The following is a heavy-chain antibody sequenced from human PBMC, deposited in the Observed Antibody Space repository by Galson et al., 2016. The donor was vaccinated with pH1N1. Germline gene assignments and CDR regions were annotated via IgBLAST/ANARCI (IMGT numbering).Heavy chain of an antibody. CDR3: AQFPHGDYLGCFDY. CDR1: GFSLSTSGTC. CDR2: NDWVDNK. V-gene: IGHV2-70*01. Sequence: PALVNPTQTLTLTCTFSGFSLSTSGTCVSWIRQPPGKALEWPALNDWVDNKYYSTSLKTRLTISKDTSKNQVVLTLTNMDPVDTATYYCAQFPHGDYLGCFDYWGQGTLVTVSS. D-gene: IGHD4-17*01. J-gene: IGHJ4*02.